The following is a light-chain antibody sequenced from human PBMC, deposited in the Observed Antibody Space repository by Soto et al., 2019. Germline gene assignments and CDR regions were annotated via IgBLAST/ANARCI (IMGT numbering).Light chain of an antibody. CDR1: QSVFYNSNNYNY. CDR3: QQYFSTPLT. CDR2: WAC. V-gene: IGKV4-1*01. Sequence: DIVMTQSPDSLAVSLGERATINCKSSQSVFYNSNNYNYLAWYQQKPRQPPRLLIYWACTRESGVPDRFSGSGSGTDFTLTISSLQAEDVAVYYCQQYFSTPLTFGGGTKVEIK. J-gene: IGKJ4*01.